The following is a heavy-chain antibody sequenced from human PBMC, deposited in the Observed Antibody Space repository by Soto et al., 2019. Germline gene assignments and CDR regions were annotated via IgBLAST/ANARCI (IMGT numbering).Heavy chain of an antibody. V-gene: IGHV1-58*01. D-gene: IGHD2-21*02. CDR1: GFTFTSSA. CDR2: IVVGSGNT. J-gene: IGHJ4*02. Sequence: SVKVSCKASGFTFTSSAVQWVRQARGQRLEWIGWIVVGSGNTNYAQKFQERVTITRDMSTSTAYMELSSLRSEDTAVYYCAADHASTVVTPGTRWGQGTLVTSPQ. CDR3: AADHASTVVTPGTR.